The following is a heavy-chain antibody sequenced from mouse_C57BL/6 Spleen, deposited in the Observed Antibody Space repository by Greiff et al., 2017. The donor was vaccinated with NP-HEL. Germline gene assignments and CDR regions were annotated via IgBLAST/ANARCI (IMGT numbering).Heavy chain of an antibody. Sequence: VQLQQPGAELVKPGASVKMSCKASGYTFTSYWITWVKQRPGQGLEWIGDIYPGSGSTNYNEKFKSKATLTVDTSSSTAYMQLSSLTSEDSAVYYCARHYYGSSSFDYWGQGTTLTVSS. CDR3: ARHYYGSSSFDY. J-gene: IGHJ2*01. CDR2: IYPGSGST. V-gene: IGHV1-55*01. D-gene: IGHD1-1*01. CDR1: GYTFTSYW.